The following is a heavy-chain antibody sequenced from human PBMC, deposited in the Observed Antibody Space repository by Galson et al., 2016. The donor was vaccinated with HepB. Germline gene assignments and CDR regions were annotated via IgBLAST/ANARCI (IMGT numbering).Heavy chain of an antibody. V-gene: IGHV3-48*02. CDR2: LPITSTTK. CDR1: GFTLSRHS. Sequence: SLRLSCAGSGFTLSRHSMNWVRQAPGKGLEWISYLPITSTTKYYADAVKGRFTISRDNDKNSMYLQMNSLRDEDTAVYYCARDDRWYYYDSSGYYYGAFDMWGQGTMVAVSS. J-gene: IGHJ3*02. CDR3: ARDDRWYYYDSSGYYYGAFDM. D-gene: IGHD3-22*01.